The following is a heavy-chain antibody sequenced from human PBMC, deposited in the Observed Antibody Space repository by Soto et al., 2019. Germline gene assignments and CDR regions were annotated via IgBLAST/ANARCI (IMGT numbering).Heavy chain of an antibody. CDR3: ARDPQLYCSGGRCYHFDY. J-gene: IGHJ4*02. CDR2: INPSGDNI. D-gene: IGHD2-15*01. V-gene: IGHV1-46*01. CDR1: GYTLTSYS. Sequence: QVQLVQSGAEVKKPGASVRVSCKASGYTLTSYSMHWVRQAPGQGLEWMGIINPSGDNIRYAQNFQGRVTMTRDTSTSTVYLELISLRSEDTAIYYCARDPQLYCSGGRCYHFDYWGQVPLVTVSS.